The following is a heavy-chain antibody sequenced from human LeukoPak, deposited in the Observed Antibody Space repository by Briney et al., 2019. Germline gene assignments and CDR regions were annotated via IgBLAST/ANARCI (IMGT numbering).Heavy chain of an antibody. D-gene: IGHD3-3*01. CDR2: IYPRDGST. CDR3: ARDRDTIFGVVTTNWFDP. CDR1: GYTFTSNY. J-gene: IGHJ5*02. Sequence: ASVKVSCKASGYTFTSNYIHWVRQAPGQGLEWMGMIYPRDGSTSYAQKFQGRVTMTRDTSTSTVYMELSSLRSEDTAVYYCARDRDTIFGVVTTNWFDPWGQGTLVTVSS. V-gene: IGHV1-46*01.